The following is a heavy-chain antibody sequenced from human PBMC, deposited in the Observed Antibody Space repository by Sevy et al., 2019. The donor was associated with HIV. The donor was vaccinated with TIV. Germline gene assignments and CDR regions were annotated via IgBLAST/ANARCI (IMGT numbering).Heavy chain of an antibody. D-gene: IGHD2-21*02. CDR1: GGTFSSYA. V-gene: IGHV1-69*13. Sequence: ASVKVSCKASGGTFSSYAISWVRQAPGQGLEWMGGIIPIFGTANYAQTFQGRVTITADESRSTAYMELSSLRSEDTAVYYCATAYCGGDCYLHLYYFDYWGQGTLVTVSS. CDR2: IIPIFGTA. J-gene: IGHJ4*02. CDR3: ATAYCGGDCYLHLYYFDY.